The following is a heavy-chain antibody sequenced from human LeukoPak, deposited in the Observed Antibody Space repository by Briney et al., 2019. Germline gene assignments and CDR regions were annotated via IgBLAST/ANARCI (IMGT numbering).Heavy chain of an antibody. J-gene: IGHJ4*02. D-gene: IGHD3-3*01. CDR1: GFTFSSYA. V-gene: IGHV3-23*01. CDR2: ISGSGGST. CDR3: AKGGQYYDFWSGYYIFDY. Sequence: TGGSLRLSCAASGFTFSSYAMSWVRQAPGKGLEWVSAISGSGGSTYYADSVKGRFTISRDNSKNTLYLQMNSLRAEDTAVYYCAKGGQYYDFWSGYYIFDYWGQGTLVTVSS.